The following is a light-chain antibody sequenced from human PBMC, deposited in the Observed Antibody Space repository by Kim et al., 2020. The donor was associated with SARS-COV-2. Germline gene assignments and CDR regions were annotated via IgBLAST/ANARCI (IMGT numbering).Light chain of an antibody. J-gene: IGLJ2*01. CDR1: SLRSYY. Sequence: LGQTVRITCQGDSLRSYYASWYQQKPGQAPGRVIYGKNNRPAGSPDRFSGSSSGNTAYLTITGAQAEDEADYYCNSRDSSGNHPGVFGGGTQLTVL. V-gene: IGLV3-19*02. CDR2: GKN. CDR3: NSRDSSGNHPGV.